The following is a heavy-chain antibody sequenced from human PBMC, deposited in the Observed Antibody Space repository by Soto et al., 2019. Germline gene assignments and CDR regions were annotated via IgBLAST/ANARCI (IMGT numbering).Heavy chain of an antibody. D-gene: IGHD3-9*01. V-gene: IGHV4-31*03. J-gene: IGHJ4*02. Sequence: PSETLSLTCTVSGGSISSGGYYWSWIRQHPGKGLEWIGYIYYSGSTYYNPSLKSRVTISVDTSKNQFSLKLSSVTAADTAVYYCARIGDRYYDILTGYYIVDYWGQGTLVTVSS. CDR2: IYYSGST. CDR3: ARIGDRYYDILTGYYIVDY. CDR1: GGSISSGGYY.